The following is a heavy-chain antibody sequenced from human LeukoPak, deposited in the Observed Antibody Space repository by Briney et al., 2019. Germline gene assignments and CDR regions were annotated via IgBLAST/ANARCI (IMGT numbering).Heavy chain of an antibody. D-gene: IGHD2-21*02. V-gene: IGHV4-4*02. CDR3: ASAYCGGDCTPYWYFDL. Sequence: SETLSLTCAVSGGSISSSNWWSWVRQPPGKGLEWIGEIYHSGSTNYNPSLKSRVTISVDKSKNQFSLKLSSVTAADTAVYYCASAYCGGDCTPYWYFDLWGCGTLVTVSS. J-gene: IGHJ2*01. CDR2: IYHSGST. CDR1: GGSISSSNW.